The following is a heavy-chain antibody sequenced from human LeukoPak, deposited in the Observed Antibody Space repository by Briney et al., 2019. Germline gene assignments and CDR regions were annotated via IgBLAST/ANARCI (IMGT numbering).Heavy chain of an antibody. CDR3: ARVRRVGATPFDY. V-gene: IGHV4-38-2*02. CDR2: FYHSGST. CDR1: GYSISSGYY. J-gene: IGHJ4*02. Sequence: SETLSLTCTVSGYSISSGYYWGWIRQPPGKGLGWIGSFYHSGSTYCNPSLKSRVTISLYTSKNQFSLKLSSVTAADTAVYYCARVRRVGATPFDYWGQGTLVTVSS. D-gene: IGHD1-26*01.